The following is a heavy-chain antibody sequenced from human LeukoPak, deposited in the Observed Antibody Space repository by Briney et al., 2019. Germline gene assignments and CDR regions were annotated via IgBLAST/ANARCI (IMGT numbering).Heavy chain of an antibody. D-gene: IGHD3-22*01. CDR1: GGSFSGYD. V-gene: IGHV4-34*01. Sequence: PSETLSLTCAVYGGSFSGYDWSWIRQPPGKGLEWIGEINHSGSTNYSPSLKSRVTISIDTSKNQFSLKLTSVTAADTAVYYCARREKTYYYDKRWFDPWGQGTLVTISS. J-gene: IGHJ5*02. CDR3: ARREKTYYYDKRWFDP. CDR2: INHSGST.